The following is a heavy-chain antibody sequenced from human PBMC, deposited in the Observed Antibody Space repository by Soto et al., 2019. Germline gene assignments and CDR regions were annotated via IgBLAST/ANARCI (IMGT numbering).Heavy chain of an antibody. Sequence: TSETLSLTCTVSGGSISSGDYYWSWIRQPPGKGLEWIGYIYYSGSTYYNPSLKSRVTISVDTSKNQFSLKLSSVTAADTAVYYCASRRSHDAFDIWGQGTMVTVSS. CDR2: IYYSGST. J-gene: IGHJ3*02. CDR3: ASRRSHDAFDI. CDR1: GGSISSGDYY. V-gene: IGHV4-30-4*01. D-gene: IGHD2-15*01.